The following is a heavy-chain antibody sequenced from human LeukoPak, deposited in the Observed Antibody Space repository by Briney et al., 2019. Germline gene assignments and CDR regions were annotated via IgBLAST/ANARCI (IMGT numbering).Heavy chain of an antibody. J-gene: IGHJ6*02. CDR3: AKVTGTYGGYYYGMDV. V-gene: IGHV3-23*01. D-gene: IGHD2-21*01. CDR1: GFTFTTYA. Sequence: GGSLRLSCAASGFTFTTYAMGWVRQAPGKGLEWVSAISGSGGSTYYADSVKGRFTISRDNSKNTLYLQMNSLRTEDTAVYYCAKVTGTYGGYYYGMDVWGQGTTVTVSS. CDR2: ISGSGGST.